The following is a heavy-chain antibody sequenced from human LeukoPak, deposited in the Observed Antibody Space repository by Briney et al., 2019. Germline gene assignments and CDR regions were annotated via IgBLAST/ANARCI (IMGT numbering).Heavy chain of an antibody. CDR3: AKDRLNYDSSGYPDY. D-gene: IGHD3-22*01. CDR2: IRYDGSNK. CDR1: GFTFSSYG. J-gene: IGHJ4*02. V-gene: IGHV3-30*02. Sequence: GGSLRLSCAASGFTFSSYGMHWVRQAPGKGLEWVAFIRYDGSNKYYADSVKGRFTISRDNSKNTLYLQMNSLRAEDTAVYYCAKDRLNYDSSGYPDYWGQGTLVTVSS.